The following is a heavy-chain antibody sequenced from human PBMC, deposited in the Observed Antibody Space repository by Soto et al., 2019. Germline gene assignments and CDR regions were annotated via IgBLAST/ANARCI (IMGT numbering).Heavy chain of an antibody. CDR2: INSDATRT. CDR3: VTYAETTDAYDV. J-gene: IGHJ3*01. CDR1: GFTISRYW. D-gene: IGHD1-7*01. V-gene: IGHV3-74*01. Sequence: GGSLRLSCAASGFTISRYWVHWVRQAPGKGLVWVSRINSDATRTTYADSVQGRFTISRDNAKNTVYLQMNSLRDEDTAAYHCVTYAETTDAYDVWGQGTRVTVAS.